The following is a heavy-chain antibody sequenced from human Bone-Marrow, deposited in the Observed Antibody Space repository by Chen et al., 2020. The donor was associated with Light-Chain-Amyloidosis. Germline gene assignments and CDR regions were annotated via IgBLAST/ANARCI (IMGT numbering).Heavy chain of an antibody. V-gene: IGHV3-21*01. J-gene: IGHJ3*02. D-gene: IGHD2-8*01. CDR3: AKEMGIHNGAFDI. CDR1: NFPFDVYT. CDR2: ISSSSRST. Sequence: EVHLVESGGGLVKPGGSLRLSCAGSNFPFDVYTMNWVRLTPGKGLEWVSAISSSSRSTYYADSVRGRFTTSRDNADNSLTLHMDDLRVEDTGVYFCAKEMGIHNGAFDIWGRGTVVTVSS.